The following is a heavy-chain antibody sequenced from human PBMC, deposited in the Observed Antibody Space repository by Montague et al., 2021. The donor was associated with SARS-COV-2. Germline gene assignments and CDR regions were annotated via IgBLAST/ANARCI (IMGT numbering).Heavy chain of an antibody. CDR3: ARDGTYYYDSSGYLGRGVGAFDI. D-gene: IGHD3-22*01. Sequence: SLRLSGAASGFTFDDYGMSWVRQAPGKGLEWVSGINWNGGSTGYADSVKGRFTISRDNAKNSLYLQMNSLRAEDTALYYCARDGTYYYDSSGYLGRGVGAFDIWGQGTMVTVSS. J-gene: IGHJ3*02. CDR1: GFTFDDYG. CDR2: INWNGGST. V-gene: IGHV3-20*04.